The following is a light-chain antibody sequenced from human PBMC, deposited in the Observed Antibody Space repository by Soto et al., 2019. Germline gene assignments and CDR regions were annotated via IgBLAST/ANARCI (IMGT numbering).Light chain of an antibody. CDR2: KAA. CDR1: QSITSW. Sequence: DIQMTQSPSTLSASVGDRVTITCRASQSITSWLAWYQQKPGKAPKLLIYKAASLERGVPSRFSGSGSGTEFNLTISSLQPDDFATYYCQQYNSYSCTFGQGTKVEIK. V-gene: IGKV1-5*03. J-gene: IGKJ1*01. CDR3: QQYNSYSCT.